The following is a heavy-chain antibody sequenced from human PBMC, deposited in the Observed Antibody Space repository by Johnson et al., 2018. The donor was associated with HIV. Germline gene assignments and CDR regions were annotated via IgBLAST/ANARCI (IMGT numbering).Heavy chain of an antibody. V-gene: IGHV3-30*04. D-gene: IGHD2-15*01. CDR3: ARVGVGGYSADGAFDI. Sequence: QVQLVESGGAAVQPRRSLRLSCAASRFTFNNYAMHWVRQAPGERLEWVAVISYDGHIKYYADSVTDRFPISRDNSKSTLYLQINSLRAEDAAVFYCARVGVGGYSADGAFDIWGQGTMVTVSS. CDR2: ISYDGHIK. CDR1: RFTFNNYA. J-gene: IGHJ3*02.